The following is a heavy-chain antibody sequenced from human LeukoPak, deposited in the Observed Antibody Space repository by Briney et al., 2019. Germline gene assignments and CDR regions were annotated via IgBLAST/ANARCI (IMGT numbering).Heavy chain of an antibody. Sequence: ASVKVSCKASGYTFTGYYMHWVRQAPGQGLEWMGWINPNSGGTNYAQKFQGRVTMTRDTSVSTAYMELSRLRSDDTAVFYCARGEYDFWSGPNNWFDPWGQGTLVTVSS. CDR1: GYTFTGYY. CDR2: INPNSGGT. CDR3: ARGEYDFWSGPNNWFDP. V-gene: IGHV1-2*02. J-gene: IGHJ5*02. D-gene: IGHD3-3*01.